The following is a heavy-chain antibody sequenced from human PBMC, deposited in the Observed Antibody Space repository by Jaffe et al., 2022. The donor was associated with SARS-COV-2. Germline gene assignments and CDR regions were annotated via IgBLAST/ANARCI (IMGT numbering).Heavy chain of an antibody. V-gene: IGHV3-30*18. D-gene: IGHD2-15*01. Sequence: QVQLVESGGGVVQPGRSLRLSCAASGFTFSSYGIHWVRQAPGKGLEWVAVISYDGSNKYYADSVKGRFTISRDNSKNTLYLQMNSLRAEDTAVYYCAKDSSGVVVAAYNWFAPWGQGTLVTVSS. CDR3: AKDSSGVVVAAYNWFAP. CDR2: ISYDGSNK. J-gene: IGHJ5*02. CDR1: GFTFSSYG.